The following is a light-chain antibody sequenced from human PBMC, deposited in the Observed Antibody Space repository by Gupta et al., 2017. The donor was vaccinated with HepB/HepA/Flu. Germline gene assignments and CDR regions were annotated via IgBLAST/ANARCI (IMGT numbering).Light chain of an antibody. CDR3: QQFGSSPAT. V-gene: IGKV3-20*01. Sequence: DIVLTQSPDTLSLSPGASATLSCRASQSVPNNFLAWYQQKPGQAPRLLIFAVSNRTTAIPDRFSGSGSGTDFTLTINRLQPEDSAVYHCQQFGSSPATFGEGTKVEI. CDR1: QSVPNNF. J-gene: IGKJ4*01. CDR2: AVS.